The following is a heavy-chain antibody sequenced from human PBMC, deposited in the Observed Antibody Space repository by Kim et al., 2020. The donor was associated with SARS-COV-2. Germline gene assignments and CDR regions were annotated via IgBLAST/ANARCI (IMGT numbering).Heavy chain of an antibody. CDR3: ARGLPSGQQLSWFDP. D-gene: IGHD6-13*01. Sequence: SETLSLTCAVSGGSISSSNWWSWVRQPPGKGLEWFGEIYHNGSTNYNPSLKSRVTISVDKSKKQFSLKLSSVTAADTAVYYCARGLPSGQQLSWFDPWGQGTLVTVSS. J-gene: IGHJ5*02. V-gene: IGHV4-4*02. CDR1: GGSISSSNW. CDR2: IYHNGST.